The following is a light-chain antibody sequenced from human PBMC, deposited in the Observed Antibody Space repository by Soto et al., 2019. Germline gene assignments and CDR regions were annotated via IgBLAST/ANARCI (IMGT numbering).Light chain of an antibody. CDR2: DVS. Sequence: QSALPQPASVSGSPGQSITISCTGTSSDVGGYNYVSWYQQHPGKAPKLMIYDVSNRPSGVYNRFSGSKSGNTASLTISGLQAEDEADYYCSSYTSSSTPVFGGGTKLTVL. CDR1: SSDVGGYNY. J-gene: IGLJ2*01. V-gene: IGLV2-14*01. CDR3: SSYTSSSTPV.